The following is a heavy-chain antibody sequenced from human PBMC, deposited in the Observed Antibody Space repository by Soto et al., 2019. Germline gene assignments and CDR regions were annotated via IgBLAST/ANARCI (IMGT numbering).Heavy chain of an antibody. CDR1: GGSISSGVYY. CDR2: IYYSGST. V-gene: IGHV4-31*03. J-gene: IGHJ4*02. CDR3: AGTDSGSYAVFDY. Sequence: PSETLSLTCTVSGGSISSGVYYWSWIRQHPGKGLEWIGYIYYSGSTYYNPSLKSRVTISVDTSKNQFSLKLSSVTAADTAVYYCAGTDSGSYAVFDYWGQGTLVTVSS. D-gene: IGHD1-26*01.